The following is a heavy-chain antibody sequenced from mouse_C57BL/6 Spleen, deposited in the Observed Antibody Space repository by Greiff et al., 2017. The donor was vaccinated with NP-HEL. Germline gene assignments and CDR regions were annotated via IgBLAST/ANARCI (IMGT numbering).Heavy chain of an antibody. V-gene: IGHV5-4*01. CDR1: GFTFSSYA. J-gene: IGHJ1*03. D-gene: IGHD1-1*01. CDR2: ISDGGSYT. CDR3: AREGFITTVVVPWYFDV. Sequence: EVMLVESGGGLVKPGGSLKLSCAASGFTFSSYAMSWVRQTPEKRLEWVATISDGGSYTYYPDNVKGRFTISRDNAKNNLYLQMSHLKSEDTAMYYCAREGFITTVVVPWYFDVWGTGTTVTVSS.